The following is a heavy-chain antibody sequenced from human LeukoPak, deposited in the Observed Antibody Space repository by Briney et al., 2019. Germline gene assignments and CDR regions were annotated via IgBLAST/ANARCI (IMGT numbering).Heavy chain of an antibody. J-gene: IGHJ4*02. CDR3: ARTVDYDSSGYYFDYFDY. Sequence: GGSLRLSCAASGFAFSSYWMSLVRQAPGKGLGVVANIKQDGSEKYYVDSVKGRFTISRDNAKNSLYLQMNSLRAEDTAVYYCARTVDYDSSGYYFDYFDYWGQGTLVTVSS. D-gene: IGHD3-22*01. V-gene: IGHV3-7*01. CDR1: GFAFSSYW. CDR2: IKQDGSEK.